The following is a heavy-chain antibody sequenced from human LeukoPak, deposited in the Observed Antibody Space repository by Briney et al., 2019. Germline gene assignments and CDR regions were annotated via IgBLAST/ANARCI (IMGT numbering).Heavy chain of an antibody. D-gene: IGHD3-10*01. CDR3: ARILLWFGELINWFDP. CDR1: ADSMNEYY. J-gene: IGHJ5*02. Sequence: SETLSLTCDVVADSMNEYYWSWIRQSPGGGLEWIGYIYRRGATNYIPSLRSRVTISVDKSNWQVSLTLKSVTAADTAVYYCARILLWFGELINWFDPWGQGTLVTVSS. CDR2: IYRRGAT. V-gene: IGHV4-4*09.